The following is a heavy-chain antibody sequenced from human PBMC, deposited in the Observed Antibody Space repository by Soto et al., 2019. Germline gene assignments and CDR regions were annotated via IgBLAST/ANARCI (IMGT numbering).Heavy chain of an antibody. CDR2: IIPIFGTA. V-gene: IGHV1-69*06. D-gene: IGHD2-15*01. J-gene: IGHJ5*02. CDR1: GGTFSSYS. CDR3: ARGKKGKLPLGWFDP. Sequence: SVKVSCKASGGTFSSYSISWVRQAPGQGLEWMGGIIPIFGTANYAQKFQGRVTITADKSTSTAYMELSSLRSEDTAVYYCARGKKGKLPLGWFDPWGQGTLVTVSS.